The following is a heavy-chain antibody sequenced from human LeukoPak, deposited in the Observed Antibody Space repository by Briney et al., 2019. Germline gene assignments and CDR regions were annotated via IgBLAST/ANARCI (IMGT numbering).Heavy chain of an antibody. CDR1: GFTFSSYG. D-gene: IGHD3-16*01. V-gene: IGHV3-33*01. CDR3: ARDDALGDNALDI. CDR2: ILNDGSKE. J-gene: IGHJ3*02. Sequence: GGSLRLSCAASGFTFSSYGMHWVREAPGKGREGGAVILNDGSKEKYADSVKGRFTISRDNPKNTLFLQMNSLRAEDTAVYYCARDDALGDNALDIWGQGTMVTVSS.